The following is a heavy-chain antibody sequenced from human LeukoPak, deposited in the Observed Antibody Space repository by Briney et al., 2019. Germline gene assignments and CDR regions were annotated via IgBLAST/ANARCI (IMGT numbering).Heavy chain of an antibody. CDR3: AKIAAAFDY. CDR1: GFTFSSYG. V-gene: IGHV3-30*18. J-gene: IGHJ4*02. CDR2: ISYDGSNK. Sequence: GGSLRLSCAASGFTFSSYGMHWVRQDPGKGLEWVAVISYDGSNKYYADSVKGRFTISRDNSKNTLYLQMNSLRAEDTAVYYCAKIAAAFDYWGQGTLVTVSS. D-gene: IGHD6-13*01.